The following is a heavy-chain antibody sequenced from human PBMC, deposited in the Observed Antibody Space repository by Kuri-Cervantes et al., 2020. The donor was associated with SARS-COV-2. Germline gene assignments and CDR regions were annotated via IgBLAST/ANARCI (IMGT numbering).Heavy chain of an antibody. Sequence: GESLKISCAASGFIFSNYGMHWVRQAPGKGLEWVAVISYDGSNKYYADSVKGRFTISRDNSKNTLYLQMNSLRAEDTAVYYCARDTGGSYYGWGQGTLVTVSS. J-gene: IGHJ4*02. V-gene: IGHV3-30*19. CDR2: ISYDGSNK. CDR1: GFIFSNYG. CDR3: ARDTGGSYYG. D-gene: IGHD1-26*01.